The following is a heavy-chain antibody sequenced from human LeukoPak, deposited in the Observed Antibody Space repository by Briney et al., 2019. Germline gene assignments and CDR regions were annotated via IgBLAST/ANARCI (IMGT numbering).Heavy chain of an antibody. D-gene: IGHD5-18*01. CDR1: GFTFSSYG. J-gene: IGHJ4*02. Sequence: GGSLRLSCAASGFTFSSYGMHWVRQAPGKGLEWVAVISYDGSNKYYADSVKGRFTISRDNSKNTLYLQMNSLRAEDTAVYYCAKSGRQLWSYFDYWGQGTPVTVSS. CDR2: ISYDGSNK. CDR3: AKSGRQLWSYFDY. V-gene: IGHV3-30*18.